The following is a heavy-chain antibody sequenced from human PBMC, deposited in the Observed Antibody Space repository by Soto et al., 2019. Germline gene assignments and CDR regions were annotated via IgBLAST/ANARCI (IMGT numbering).Heavy chain of an antibody. CDR3: ARRYCSGGSCYSGRNGD. Sequence: GGSLRLSCAASGFTFSSYAMSWVRQAPGKGLEWVSAISGSGGSTYYADSVKGRFTISRDNSKNTLYLQMNSLRAEDTAVYYCARRYCSGGSCYSGRNGDWGQGTRVTVAS. J-gene: IGHJ4*02. CDR2: ISGSGGST. CDR1: GFTFSSYA. D-gene: IGHD2-15*01. V-gene: IGHV3-23*01.